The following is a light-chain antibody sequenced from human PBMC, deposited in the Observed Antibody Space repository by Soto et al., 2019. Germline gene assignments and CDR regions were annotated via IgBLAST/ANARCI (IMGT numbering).Light chain of an antibody. J-gene: IGKJ5*01. CDR1: QSVSSY. Sequence: DIVLTQSPGPLSLSPGERATLSFRASQSVSSYLAWYQQKPGQAPRLLIYDASNRATGIPARFSGSGSGTDFTLTISSLEPEDFAVYYCQQRSNWPPTFGQGTRLEI. V-gene: IGKV3-11*01. CDR2: DAS. CDR3: QQRSNWPPT.